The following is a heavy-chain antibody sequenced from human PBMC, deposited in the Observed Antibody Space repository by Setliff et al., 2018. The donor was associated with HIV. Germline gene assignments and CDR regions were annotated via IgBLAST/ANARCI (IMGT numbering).Heavy chain of an antibody. V-gene: IGHV3-7*03. CDR2: INQDGSEE. D-gene: IGHD3-10*01. Sequence: PGGSLRLSCVASEFRFSNYWMAWVRQAPGKGLEWVGNINQDGSEENYVDSVKGRFTISRDNSKNSLYLEMSSLTNEDTGHYYCAKDTQTGYYDYWGQGTLVTVSS. CDR1: EFRFSNYW. CDR3: AKDTQTGYYDY. J-gene: IGHJ4*02.